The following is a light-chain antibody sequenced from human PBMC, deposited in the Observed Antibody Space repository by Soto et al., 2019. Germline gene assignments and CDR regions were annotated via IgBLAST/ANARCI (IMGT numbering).Light chain of an antibody. CDR2: GAS. V-gene: IGKV3-15*01. Sequence: EIVMSQSPATLSVSTEKRVILSCWASQSVSSNLAWYQQKPGQAPRLLIYGASARATGLPFRFSGSGSGTEFTLTISILQSEDLAVYCCQLYNNWLLTFCQGTKVDI. CDR3: QLYNNWLLT. CDR1: QSVSSN. J-gene: IGKJ1*01.